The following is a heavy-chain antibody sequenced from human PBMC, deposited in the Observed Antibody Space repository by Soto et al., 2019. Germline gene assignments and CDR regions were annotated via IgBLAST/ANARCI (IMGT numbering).Heavy chain of an antibody. D-gene: IGHD1-20*01. CDR2: GSPGGDGS. Sequence: GGSLSLSCAASGCTFSSFCMNWVRLAPGEGLGWVSTGSPGGDGSNYTDSVKGRFTISRDNSRRTLHLQMVSLRAEDAAVYFCVKRAITATTNWGAFDVWGQGTVVTVSS. CDR1: GCTFSSFC. J-gene: IGHJ3*01. CDR3: VKRAITATTNWGAFDV. V-gene: IGHV3-23*01.